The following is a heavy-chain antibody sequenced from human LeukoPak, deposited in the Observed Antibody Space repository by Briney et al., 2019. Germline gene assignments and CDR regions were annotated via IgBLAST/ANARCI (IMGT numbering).Heavy chain of an antibody. J-gene: IGHJ4*02. CDR2: INHSGST. Sequence: KPLETLSLTCAVYGGSFSGYYWSWIRQPPGKGLEWIGEINHSGSTNYNPSLKSRVTISVDTSKNQFSLKLSSVTAADTAVYYCARGDYYDSSGYYYAGRLYYFDYWGQGTLVTVSS. V-gene: IGHV4-34*01. CDR1: GGSFSGYY. D-gene: IGHD3-22*01. CDR3: ARGDYYDSSGYYYAGRLYYFDY.